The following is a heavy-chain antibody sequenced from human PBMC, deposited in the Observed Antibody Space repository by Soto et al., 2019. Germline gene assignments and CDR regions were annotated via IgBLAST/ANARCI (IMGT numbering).Heavy chain of an antibody. CDR3: TTGLLWFGPAKDYYFYGMDV. CDR2: IKSKTDGGTT. J-gene: IGHJ6*02. CDR1: GFTVSNAW. V-gene: IGHV3-15*01. D-gene: IGHD3-10*01. Sequence: GGALTVFSAASGFTVSNAWMSRVRQAPGKGLEWVGRIKSKTDGGTTDYAAPVKGRFTISRDDSKKTLYLQMNSLKTEDTAVYYCTTGLLWFGPAKDYYFYGMDVWGEGNTFPVSS.